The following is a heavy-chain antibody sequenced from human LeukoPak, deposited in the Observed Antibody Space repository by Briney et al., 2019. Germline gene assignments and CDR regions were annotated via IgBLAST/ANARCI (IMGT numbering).Heavy chain of an antibody. Sequence: SETLSLTCTVSGGSISSSSYYWGWIRQPPGKGLEWIGSIYYSGSTYYNPSLKSRVTISVDTSKNQFSLKLSSVTAADTAVYYCAKIVATISRYYYYYMDVWGKGTTVTISS. J-gene: IGHJ6*03. CDR1: GGSISSSSYY. CDR3: AKIVATISRYYYYYMDV. V-gene: IGHV4-39*07. D-gene: IGHD5-12*01. CDR2: IYYSGST.